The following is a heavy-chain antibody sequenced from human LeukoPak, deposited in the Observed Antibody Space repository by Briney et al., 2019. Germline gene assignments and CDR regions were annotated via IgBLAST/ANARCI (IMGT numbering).Heavy chain of an antibody. CDR3: TRLLIAVETETIFGS. J-gene: IGHJ4*02. CDR2: IKQDGSEK. D-gene: IGHD6-19*01. V-gene: IGHV3-7*03. Sequence: GGSLRLSCAASGFTFSSYWMSWVRQAPGKGLEWVANIKQDGSEKYYVDSVKGRFTISRDNAKNSLYLQMNSLKTEDTAMYYCTRLLIAVETETIFGSWGQGTLVTVSS. CDR1: GFTFSSYW.